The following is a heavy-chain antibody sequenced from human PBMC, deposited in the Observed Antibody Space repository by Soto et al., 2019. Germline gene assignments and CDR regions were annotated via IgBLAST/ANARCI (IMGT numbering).Heavy chain of an antibody. CDR2: IRDKANSYAT. CDR3: TRLYCGGDCDFDS. Sequence: PGGSLRLSCAASGSTFSGSAMHWVRQAYGKGLEWVGRIRDKANSYATAYTASVKGRFTISRDDSKNTAYLQMNSLKTEDTAVYYCTRLYCGGDCDFDSWGQGT. D-gene: IGHD2-21*02. J-gene: IGHJ4*02. V-gene: IGHV3-73*01. CDR1: GSTFSGSA.